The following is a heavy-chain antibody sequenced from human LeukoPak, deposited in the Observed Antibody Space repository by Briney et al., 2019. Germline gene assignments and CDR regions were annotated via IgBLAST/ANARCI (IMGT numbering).Heavy chain of an antibody. D-gene: IGHD3-10*01. J-gene: IGHJ1*01. Sequence: GGSLRLSCAASGFTFSMYWMHWVRQAPGKGLVWVSRIKSDGSTNYADSVKGRFTISRGNAKNTVSLQMNSLRPEDTGVYYCTRAPSEIGSYYPEYFRHWGQGTLVTVSS. CDR1: GFTFSMYW. CDR2: IKSDGST. V-gene: IGHV3-74*01. CDR3: TRAPSEIGSYYPEYFRH.